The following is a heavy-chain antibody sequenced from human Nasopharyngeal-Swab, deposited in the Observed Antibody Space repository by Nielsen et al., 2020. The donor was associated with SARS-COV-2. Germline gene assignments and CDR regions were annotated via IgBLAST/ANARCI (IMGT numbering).Heavy chain of an antibody. Sequence: IRQPPGKGLERVSSISSSSSYIYYADSVKGRFTISRDNAKNSLYLQMNSLRAEDTAVYYCARDTVLYYDILTGYALGYWGQGTLVTVSS. V-gene: IGHV3-21*01. D-gene: IGHD3-9*01. J-gene: IGHJ4*02. CDR3: ARDTVLYYDILTGYALGY. CDR2: ISSSSSYI.